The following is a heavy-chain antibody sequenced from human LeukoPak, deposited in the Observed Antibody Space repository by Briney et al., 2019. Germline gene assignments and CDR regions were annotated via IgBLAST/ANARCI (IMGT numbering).Heavy chain of an antibody. CDR2: IYYSGNT. V-gene: IGHV4-39*01. Sequence: SETLSLTCTVSGVSISSSNSYWGWIRQPPGNGLEWIGSIYYSGNTYYNASLKSQVSISIDTSKNQFSLRLTSVTAADTAVYYCARTPRRDRLFDYWGQGTLVTVSS. J-gene: IGHJ4*02. CDR3: ARTPRRDRLFDY. D-gene: IGHD5-24*01. CDR1: GVSISSSNSY.